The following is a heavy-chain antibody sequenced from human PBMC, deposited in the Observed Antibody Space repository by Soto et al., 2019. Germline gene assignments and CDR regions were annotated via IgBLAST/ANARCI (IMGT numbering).Heavy chain of an antibody. CDR1: GYTFTNYG. J-gene: IGHJ4*02. CDR3: AIVNFGEPFDS. CDR2: FNPKNGNT. Sequence: ASVKVSCKASGYTFTNYGINWLRQARGQGIEWMGWFNPKNGNTNYAQTFEGRLTLTTDTSTSTAFMELSNLRSDDTAFYYCAIVNFGEPFDSRGQGPLVTVSS. V-gene: IGHV1-18*01. D-gene: IGHD3-10*01.